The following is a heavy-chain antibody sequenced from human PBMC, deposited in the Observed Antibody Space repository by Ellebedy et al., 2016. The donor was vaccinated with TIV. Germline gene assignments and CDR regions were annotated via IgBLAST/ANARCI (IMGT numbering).Heavy chain of an antibody. CDR1: GFTLSNYW. CDR3: VRFPRGAPFVDYLYYMDV. D-gene: IGHD2-21*01. J-gene: IGHJ6*03. V-gene: IGHV3-21*01. Sequence: PGGSLRLSCVGSGFTLSNYWVSWVRQAPGKGLEWVSSIDSSGGDTHYADSVKGRFTISRDNARNSLYLQMNSLRVEDTAVYYCVRFPRGAPFVDYLYYMDVWGKGTTVIVSS. CDR2: IDSSGGDT.